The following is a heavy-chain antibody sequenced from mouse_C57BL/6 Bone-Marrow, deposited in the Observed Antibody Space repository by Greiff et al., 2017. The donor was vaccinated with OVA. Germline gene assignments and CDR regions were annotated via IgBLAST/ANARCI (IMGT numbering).Heavy chain of an antibody. J-gene: IGHJ2*01. CDR2: ISSVSSTL. V-gene: IGHV5-17*01. CDR3: ARRGGNYGTDFDY. Sequence: EVPGVASGGGLVKPGGSLKLSCAASGFTFSDYGMHWVRQAPEKVLEWVAYISSVSSTLYYADTVKGRFTISRDNAKNTLFLQMTSLRSEDTAMYYCARRGGNYGTDFDYWGQGTTLTVSS. D-gene: IGHD2-1*01. CDR1: GFTFSDYG.